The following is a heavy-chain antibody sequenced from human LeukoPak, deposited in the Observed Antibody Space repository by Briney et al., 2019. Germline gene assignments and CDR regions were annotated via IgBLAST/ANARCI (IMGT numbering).Heavy chain of an antibody. CDR2: INSDGSST. J-gene: IGHJ4*02. CDR3: ARGQTPYKPDY. D-gene: IGHD1-1*01. V-gene: IGHV3-74*01. Sequence: GGSLRLSCAASGFTFSSYWMPWVRQAPGKGLVWVSRINSDGSSTSYADSVKGRFTISRDNAKNTLYLQMNSLRAGDTAVYYCARGQTPYKPDYWGQGTLVTVSS. CDR1: GFTFSSYW.